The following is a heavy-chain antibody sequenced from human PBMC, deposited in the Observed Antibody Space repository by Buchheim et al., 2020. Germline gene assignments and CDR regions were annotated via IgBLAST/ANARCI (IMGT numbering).Heavy chain of an antibody. CDR2: ISSSGGST. CDR3: AKDRLGYCSSTSCGGFDY. J-gene: IGHJ4*02. D-gene: IGHD2-2*01. V-gene: IGHV3-23*01. Sequence: EVQLLESGGGLVQPGGSLRLSCAASGFTFSSYAMSWVRQAPGKGLEWVSAISSSGGSTYYADSVKGRFTISRDNSKNTVYLQMNSLRTEDTAVYYCAKDRLGYCSSTSCGGFDYWGQGTL. CDR1: GFTFSSYA.